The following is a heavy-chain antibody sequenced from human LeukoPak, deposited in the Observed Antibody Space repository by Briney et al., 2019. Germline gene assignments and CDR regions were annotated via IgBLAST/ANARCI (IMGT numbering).Heavy chain of an antibody. CDR1: GSTVKRNY. J-gene: IGHJ3*01. CDR3: ARLDDSNSRRPVNDASDV. V-gene: IGHV3-66*02. D-gene: IGHD3-22*01. Sequence: PGGSLRLSCAVSGSTVKRNYMSWARQAPGKGLEWVSVIYSGGDTYYADSVKGRFTISRDNSKNTVYLQMNNLRPEDTAVYYCARLDDSNSRRPVNDASDVWGQGTTVTVSS. CDR2: IYSGGDT.